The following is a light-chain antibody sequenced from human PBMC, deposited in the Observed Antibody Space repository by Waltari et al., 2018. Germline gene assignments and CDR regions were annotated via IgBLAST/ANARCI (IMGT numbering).Light chain of an antibody. Sequence: DIVMTQTPLSLSVTPGQPASISCKSSQSLLHSDGKTYLYWYLQKPGQPPQLLIYEVSNRFTGIPDRFSGSGSGTDFSLTISRLEPEDFAVYYCQQHVTLPATFGQGTKVEIK. J-gene: IGKJ1*01. CDR2: EVS. CDR1: QSLLHSDGKTY. V-gene: IGKV2D-29*01. CDR3: QQHVTLPAT.